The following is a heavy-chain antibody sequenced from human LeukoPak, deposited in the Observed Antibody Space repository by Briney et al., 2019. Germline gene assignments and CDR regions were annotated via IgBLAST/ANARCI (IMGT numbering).Heavy chain of an antibody. CDR1: GGSFSGYY. J-gene: IGHJ6*02. CDR3: ARLHTTYYGMDV. V-gene: IGHV4-59*01. D-gene: IGHD1-26*01. Sequence: PSETLSLTCAVYGGSFSGYYWSWIRQPPGKGLEWIGYIYYSGSTNYNPSLKSRVTISVDTSKNQFSLKLSSVTAADTAVYYCARLHTTYYGMDVWGQGTTVTVSS. CDR2: IYYSGST.